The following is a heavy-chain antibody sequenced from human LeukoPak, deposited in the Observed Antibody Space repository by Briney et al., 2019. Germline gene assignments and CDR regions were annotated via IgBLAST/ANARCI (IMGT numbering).Heavy chain of an antibody. J-gene: IGHJ4*02. CDR3: ARDRPAGGSIAAAGNLFDY. CDR1: GFTFSSYS. V-gene: IGHV3-30*03. Sequence: GGSLRLSCAASGFTFSSYSMNWVRQAPGKGLEWVAVISYDGSNKYYADSVKGRFTISRDNSKNTLYLQMNSLRAEDTAVYYCARDRPAGGSIAAAGNLFDYWGQGTLVTVSS. D-gene: IGHD6-13*01. CDR2: ISYDGSNK.